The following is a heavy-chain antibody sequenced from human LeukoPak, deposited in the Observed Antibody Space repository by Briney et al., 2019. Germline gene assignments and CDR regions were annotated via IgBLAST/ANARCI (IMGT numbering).Heavy chain of an antibody. J-gene: IGHJ4*02. V-gene: IGHV4-34*01. D-gene: IGHD3-10*01. CDR1: GFPLSSYA. CDR2: INHSGST. CDR3: AKDGELLWFGDPNPPDYFDY. Sequence: GSLRLSCAAFGFPLSSYAMSWVRQPPGKGLEWIGEINHSGSTNYNPSLKSRVTISVDTSKNQFSLKLSSVTAADTAVYYCAKDGELLWFGDPNPPDYFDYWGQGTLVTVSS.